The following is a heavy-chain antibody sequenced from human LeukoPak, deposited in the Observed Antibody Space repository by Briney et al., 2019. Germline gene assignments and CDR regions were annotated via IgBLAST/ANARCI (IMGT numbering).Heavy chain of an antibody. CDR3: ARLPVRDTAMKYYYYYMDV. D-gene: IGHD5-18*01. CDR1: GGSISISTYY. Sequence: PSETLSLTCTVSGGSISISTYYWGWIRQPPGKGLEWIGSIYYSGSTYYNPSLKSRVTISVDTSKNQFSLKLSSVTAADTAVYYCARLPVRDTAMKYYYYYMDVWGKGTTVTVSS. V-gene: IGHV4-39*07. CDR2: IYYSGST. J-gene: IGHJ6*03.